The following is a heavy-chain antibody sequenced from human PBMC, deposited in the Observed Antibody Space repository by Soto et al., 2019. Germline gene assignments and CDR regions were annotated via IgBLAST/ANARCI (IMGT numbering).Heavy chain of an antibody. CDR1: GFTFSGSA. Sequence: LSCAASGFTFSGSAMHWVRQASGKGLEWVGRIRSKANSYATAYAASVKGRFTISRDDSKNTAYLQMNSLKTEDTAVYYCTRYLSSDGSWGQGTLVTVSS. CDR2: IRSKANSYAT. V-gene: IGHV3-73*01. J-gene: IGHJ5*02. CDR3: TRYLSSDGS.